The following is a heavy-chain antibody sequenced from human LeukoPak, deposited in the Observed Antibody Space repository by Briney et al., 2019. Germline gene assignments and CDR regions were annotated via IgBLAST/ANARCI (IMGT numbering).Heavy chain of an antibody. D-gene: IGHD3-22*01. V-gene: IGHV4-38-2*02. Sequence: SETLSLTCTVSLYSITSAYYWGWIRQPPGKGLEWIGNIYYSGSTNYNPSLKSRVTISVDTSKNQFSLKLSSVTAADTAVYYCTRGSIAYYYMDVWGKGTTVTISS. CDR2: IYYSGST. J-gene: IGHJ6*03. CDR1: LYSITSAYY. CDR3: TRGSIAYYYMDV.